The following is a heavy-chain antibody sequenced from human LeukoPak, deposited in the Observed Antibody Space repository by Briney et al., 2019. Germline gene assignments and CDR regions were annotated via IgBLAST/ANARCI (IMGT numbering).Heavy chain of an antibody. CDR2: IQYDGSNK. V-gene: IGHV3-30*02. CDR3: AKGNSYGMDV. Sequence: GGSLRLSCAAYGMHWVRQAPGKGLEWVAFIQYDGSNKYYADSVKGRFTISRDNSKNTLYLQMNSLRAEDTAVYYCAKGNSYGMDVWGQGTTVTVSS. J-gene: IGHJ6*02. CDR1: G.